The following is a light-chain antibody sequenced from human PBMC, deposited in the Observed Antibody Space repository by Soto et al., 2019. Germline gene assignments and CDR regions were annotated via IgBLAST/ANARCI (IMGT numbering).Light chain of an antibody. CDR2: AVN. V-gene: IGLV2-14*03. CDR1: SSDIGSFTF. J-gene: IGLJ1*01. CDR3: SSYTSSSTHV. Sequence: QSALTQPASVSGSPGQSITISCTGTSSDIGSFTFVSWYQQHPGKVPKLMIFAVNRRPSGVSDRFSGSKSGNTASLTISGLQAEDEGDYYCSSYTSSSTHVFASGTKLTVL.